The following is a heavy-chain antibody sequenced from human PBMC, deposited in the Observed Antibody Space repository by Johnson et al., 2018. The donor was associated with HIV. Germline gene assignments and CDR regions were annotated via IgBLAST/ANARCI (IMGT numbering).Heavy chain of an antibody. CDR2: TQQDGSGK. Sequence: VQLVESGGGLVQPGGSLRLSCAASGFTFSSYAMHWVRKAPGKGLEWVAQTQQDGSGKLYVSSLRGRITISRDNAKNSLYLQMNSLRAEDTAMYYCARVGNGDYGWSFDIWGQGTMVTVSS. CDR1: GFTFSSYA. CDR3: ARVGNGDYGWSFDI. V-gene: IGHV3-7*01. D-gene: IGHD4-17*01. J-gene: IGHJ3*02.